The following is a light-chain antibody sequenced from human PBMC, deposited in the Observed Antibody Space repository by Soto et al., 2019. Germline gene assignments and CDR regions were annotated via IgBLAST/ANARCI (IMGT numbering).Light chain of an antibody. CDR2: KAS. V-gene: IGKV1-5*03. CDR3: QQYNSYSEA. Sequence: DIHMTQSPSTLSASVGYILTITCRASHSISIWLAWYQQKPGKAPTILIYKASRLESGVPSTFTGSGPGXXFPLTISSLQPDDFATHYCQQYNSYSEAFGQGTNVDIK. J-gene: IGKJ1*01. CDR1: HSISIW.